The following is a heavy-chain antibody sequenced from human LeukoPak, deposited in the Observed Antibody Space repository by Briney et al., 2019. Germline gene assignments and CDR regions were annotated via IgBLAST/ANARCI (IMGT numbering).Heavy chain of an antibody. V-gene: IGHV4-59*12. D-gene: IGHD3-10*01. J-gene: IGHJ4*02. CDR3: ARDMGSSGGFDY. CDR2: IYYSGRT. Sequence: SETLSLTCTVSGGSLSNYSRSWIRQPPGKGLEWIAYIYYSGRTKYNPSLKSRVTISVDTSKNQFSLTLTSVTAADAAVYYCARDMGSSGGFDYWGQGTQVTVSS. CDR1: GGSLSNYS.